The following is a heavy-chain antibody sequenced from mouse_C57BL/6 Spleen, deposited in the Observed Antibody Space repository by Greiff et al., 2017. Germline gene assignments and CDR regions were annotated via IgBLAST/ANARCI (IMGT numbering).Heavy chain of an antibody. CDR2: IYPSDSET. CDR3: ARSAGGGFAY. V-gene: IGHV1-61*01. CDR1: GYTFTSYW. D-gene: IGHD1-2*01. Sequence: QVQLQQPGAELVRPGSSVKLSCKASGYTFTSYWMDWVKQRPGQGLEWIGNIYPSDSETHYNQKFKDKATLTVDKSSSTAYMQLSSLTSEDSAVYYCARSAGGGFAYWGQGTLVTVSA. J-gene: IGHJ3*01.